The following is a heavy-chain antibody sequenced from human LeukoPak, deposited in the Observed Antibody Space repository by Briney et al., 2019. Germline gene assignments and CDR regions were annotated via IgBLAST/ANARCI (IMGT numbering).Heavy chain of an antibody. CDR1: GFTFSSYW. J-gene: IGHJ3*02. V-gene: IGHV3-7*01. Sequence: GGSLRLSCAASGFTFSSYWMSWVRQAPGKGLEWVANIKQDGSEKYYVDSVKRRFTISRDNAKNSLYLQMNSLRAEDTAVYYCARVRDYGGNFDAFDIWGQGTMVTVSS. CDR3: ARVRDYGGNFDAFDI. D-gene: IGHD4-23*01. CDR2: IKQDGSEK.